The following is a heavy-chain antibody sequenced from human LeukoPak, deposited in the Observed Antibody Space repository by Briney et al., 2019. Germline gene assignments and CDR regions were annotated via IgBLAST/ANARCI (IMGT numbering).Heavy chain of an antibody. CDR1: GFTVSSNY. V-gene: IGHV3-53*01. D-gene: IGHD2-8*01. CDR2: VYSGGST. CDR3: AKYATDY. Sequence: GGSLRLSCAASGFTVSSNYMSWVRQAPGKGLEWVSVVYSGGSTYYADSVKGRFTISRDNAKNSLYLQMNSLRAEDTAVYYCAKYATDYWGQGTLVTVSS. J-gene: IGHJ4*02.